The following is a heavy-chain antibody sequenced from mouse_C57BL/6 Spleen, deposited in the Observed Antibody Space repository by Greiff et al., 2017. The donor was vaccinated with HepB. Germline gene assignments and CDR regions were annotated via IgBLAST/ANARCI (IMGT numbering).Heavy chain of an antibody. CDR3: ARAGYSNEDAMDY. CDR2: ISYDGSN. J-gene: IGHJ4*01. CDR1: GYSITSGYY. V-gene: IGHV3-6*01. Sequence: DVQLQESGPGLVKPSQSLSLTCSVTGYSITSGYYWNWIRQFPGNKLEWMGYISYDGSNNYNPSLKNRISITRDTSKNQFFLKLNSVTTEDTATYYCARAGYSNEDAMDYWGQGTSVTVSS. D-gene: IGHD2-5*01.